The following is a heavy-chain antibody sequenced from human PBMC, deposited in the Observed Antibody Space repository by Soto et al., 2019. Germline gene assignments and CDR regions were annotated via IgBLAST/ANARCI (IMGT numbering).Heavy chain of an antibody. V-gene: IGHV3-23*01. Sequence: GGSLRLSCAVSGFTFSSYAMSWVRQAPGKGLEWVSTINGSGRRTYYADSVKGRFTISRDNSKNTLYLQMNSLRLEDTAVYYCAKDMSKYCSSTSCYSSPFDYWGQGTLVTVSS. CDR1: GFTFSSYA. D-gene: IGHD2-2*01. J-gene: IGHJ4*02. CDR3: AKDMSKYCSSTSCYSSPFDY. CDR2: INGSGRRT.